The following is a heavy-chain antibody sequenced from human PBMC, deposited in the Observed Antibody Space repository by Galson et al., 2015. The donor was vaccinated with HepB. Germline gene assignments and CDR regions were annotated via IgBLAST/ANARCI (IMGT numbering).Heavy chain of an antibody. Sequence: SVKVSCKASGYTFTSYYMHWVRQAPGQGLEWMGIINPSGGSTSYAQKFQGRVTMTRDTSTSTAYMELRSLRSDDTAVYYCARDGAQWLAYGMDVWGQGTTVTVSS. CDR1: GYTFTSYY. CDR3: ARDGAQWLAYGMDV. CDR2: INPSGGST. D-gene: IGHD6-19*01. V-gene: IGHV1-46*01. J-gene: IGHJ6*02.